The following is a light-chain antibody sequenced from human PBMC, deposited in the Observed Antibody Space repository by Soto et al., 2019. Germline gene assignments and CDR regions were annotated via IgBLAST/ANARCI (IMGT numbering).Light chain of an antibody. J-gene: IGKJ5*01. V-gene: IGKV3-11*01. CDR1: QRVSSY. CDR3: QQRSNWIT. Sequence: EIVLTQSPATLSLSPGERVTLSCRASQRVSSYLAWYQQKPGQAPRLLIYDASNRATGIPARFSGSGSGTDFTLTISSLEPEDFAVYYCQQRSNWITFGQGTRLEIK. CDR2: DAS.